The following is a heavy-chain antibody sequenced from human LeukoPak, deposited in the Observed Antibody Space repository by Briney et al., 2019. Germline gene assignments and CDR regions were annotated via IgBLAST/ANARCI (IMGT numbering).Heavy chain of an antibody. CDR3: ASHCSSTSCPFQH. D-gene: IGHD2-2*01. CDR1: GGSISSGGYS. V-gene: IGHV4-30-2*01. Sequence: PSETLSLTCAVSGGSISSGGYSWSWIRQPPGKGLEWIGYIYHSGSTYYNPSLKSRVTISVDRSKNQFSLKLSSVTAADTAVYYCASHCSSTSCPFQHWGQGTLVTVSS. CDR2: IYHSGST. J-gene: IGHJ1*01.